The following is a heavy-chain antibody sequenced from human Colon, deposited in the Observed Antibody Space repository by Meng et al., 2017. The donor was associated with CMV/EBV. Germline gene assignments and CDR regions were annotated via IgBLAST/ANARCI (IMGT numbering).Heavy chain of an antibody. D-gene: IGHD1-26*01. J-gene: IGHJ4*02. CDR3: AKVCLGASTEIYYFDY. CDR2: LYYSGRT. CDR1: GGSISSGGYY. V-gene: IGHV4-61*08. Sequence: SETLSLTCSVSGGSISSGGYYWSWIRQPPGKGREWIGFLYYSGRTFYNPSLKSRVTMSVDTSENQFSLRLTSVTAADAAVYFCAKVCLGASTEIYYFDYWGQGALVTVSS.